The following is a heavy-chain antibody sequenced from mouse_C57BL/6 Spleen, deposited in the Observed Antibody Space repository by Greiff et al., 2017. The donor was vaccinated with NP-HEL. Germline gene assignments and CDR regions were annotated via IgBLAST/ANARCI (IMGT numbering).Heavy chain of an antibody. V-gene: IGHV1-82*01. J-gene: IGHJ4*01. CDR3: ARVKGSHSSMDY. CDR1: GYAFSSSW. D-gene: IGHD1-1*02. Sequence: VQLQQSGPELVKPGASVKISCKASGYAFSSSWMNWVKQRPGKGLEWIGRIYPGDGDTNYNGKFKGKATLTADKSSSTAYMQLSSLTSEDSAVYFCARVKGSHSSMDYWGQGTSVTVSS. CDR2: IYPGDGDT.